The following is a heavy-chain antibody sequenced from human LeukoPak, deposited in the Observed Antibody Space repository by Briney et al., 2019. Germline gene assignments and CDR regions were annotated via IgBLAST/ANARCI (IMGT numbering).Heavy chain of an antibody. V-gene: IGHV3-30*18. D-gene: IGHD1-26*01. CDR2: IADDGKTT. CDR3: AKDQYSGSYYAFDI. J-gene: IGHJ4*02. Sequence: GGSLRLSCAASGFTFSIYGTHWVRQAPGKGLEWVAVIADDGKTTYYADSVKGRLTISRDNSKNTLYLQMNSLRAEDTALYYCAKDQYSGSYYAFDIWGQGTLVTVSS. CDR1: GFTFSIYG.